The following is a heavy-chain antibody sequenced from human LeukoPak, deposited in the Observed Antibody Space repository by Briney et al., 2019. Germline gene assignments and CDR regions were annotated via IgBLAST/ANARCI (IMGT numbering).Heavy chain of an antibody. CDR1: GYTVTRYN. J-gene: IGHJ4*02. CDR2: INPNSGGT. D-gene: IGHD3-10*01. V-gene: IGHV1-2*02. Sequence: ASVKLSCKASGYTVTRYNMHWVRQAPGQGLEWMGLINPNSGGTNYAQKFQGRVTMTRDTSINAAYMELSKLTSDDMAAYYCASVHYGGWGQGTLVTVSS. CDR3: ASVHYGG.